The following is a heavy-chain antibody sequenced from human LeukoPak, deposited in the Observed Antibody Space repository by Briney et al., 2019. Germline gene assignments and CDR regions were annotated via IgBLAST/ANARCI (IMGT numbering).Heavy chain of an antibody. CDR1: GFTFGDYD. CDR3: ARVEVTAIELVDY. J-gene: IGHJ4*02. D-gene: IGHD2-21*02. V-gene: IGHV3-49*04. Sequence: GGSLRLSCTACGFTFGDYDKMWVRQAPGKGLEGVGFIRSKAYGGTTEYAASVKGRFNISRDDSKSIAYLQMNSLKTEDTAVYYYARVEVTAIELVDYWGQGTLVTVSS. CDR2: IRSKAYGGTT.